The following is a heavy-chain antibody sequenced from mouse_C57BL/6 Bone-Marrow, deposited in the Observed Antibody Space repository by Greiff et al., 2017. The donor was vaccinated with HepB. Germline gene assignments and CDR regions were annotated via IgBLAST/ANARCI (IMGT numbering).Heavy chain of an antibody. Sequence: VQVVESGAELVRPGASVTLSCKASGYTFTDYEMHWVKQTPVHGLEWIGAIDPETGGTAYNQKFKGKAILTADKSSSTAYMELRSLTSEDSAVYYCTRKSSYYFDYWGQGTTLTVSS. V-gene: IGHV1-15*01. CDR1: GYTFTDYE. CDR3: TRKSSYYFDY. J-gene: IGHJ2*01. CDR2: IDPETGGT.